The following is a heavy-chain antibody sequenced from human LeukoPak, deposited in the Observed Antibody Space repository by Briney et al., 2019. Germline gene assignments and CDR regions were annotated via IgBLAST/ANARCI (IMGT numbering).Heavy chain of an antibody. CDR3: GAARQYVGAFDI. Sequence: GGSLRLSCAASGLTFTNYEMYWVRQAPGKGLKWTSYISNSGSTIKYADSVRGRFTISRDNAKKPLYLQMNSLRAEDTGVYYCGAARQYVGAFDIWGQGTLVTVSS. CDR2: ISNSGSTI. CDR1: GLTFTNYE. D-gene: IGHD3-16*01. V-gene: IGHV3-48*03. J-gene: IGHJ3*02.